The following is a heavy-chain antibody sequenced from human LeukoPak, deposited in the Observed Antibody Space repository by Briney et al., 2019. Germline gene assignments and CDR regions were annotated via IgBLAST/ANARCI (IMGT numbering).Heavy chain of an antibody. CDR2: ISSSSSYI. Sequence: PGGSLRLSCAASGFTFSSYSMNWVRQAPGKGLEWVSSISSSSSYIYYADSVKGRFTISRDNAKNSLYLQMNSLRAEDTAVYYCARTVGATIRWFDPWGQGTLVTVSS. V-gene: IGHV3-21*04. CDR3: ARTVGATIRWFDP. CDR1: GFTFSSYS. J-gene: IGHJ5*02. D-gene: IGHD1-26*01.